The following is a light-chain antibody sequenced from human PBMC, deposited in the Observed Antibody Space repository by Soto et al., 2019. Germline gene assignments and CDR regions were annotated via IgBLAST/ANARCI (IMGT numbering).Light chain of an antibody. CDR2: EVS. CDR3: CSYTTSNTRQIV. CDR1: SSDGGGYNY. V-gene: IGLV2-14*03. Sequence: QSALTQPASVSGSPGQSITISCTGTSSDGGGYNYVSWYQQHPGKAPKFMIYEVSSRPSGVSNRFSGSKSGNTASLTISGLQAEDEADYYCCSYTTSNTRQIVFGTGTKVTVL. J-gene: IGLJ1*01.